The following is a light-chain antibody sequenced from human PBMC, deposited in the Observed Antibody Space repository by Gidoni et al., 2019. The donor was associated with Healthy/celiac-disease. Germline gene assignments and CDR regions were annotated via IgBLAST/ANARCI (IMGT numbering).Light chain of an antibody. CDR1: KLGDKY. Sequence: SYELTQPPSVSVSPGQTASITCSGDKLGDKYARWYQQKPGQSPVLVIYQDSKRPSGIPERFSGSNSGNTATLTISGTQAMDEADYYCQAWDSSRVVFGGGTKLTVL. CDR3: QAWDSSRVV. CDR2: QDS. V-gene: IGLV3-1*01. J-gene: IGLJ2*01.